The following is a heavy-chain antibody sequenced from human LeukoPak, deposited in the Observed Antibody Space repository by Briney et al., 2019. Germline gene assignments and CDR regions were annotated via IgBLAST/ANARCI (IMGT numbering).Heavy chain of an antibody. CDR3: ARTYTTDYGEPNFDY. J-gene: IGHJ4*02. CDR1: GYTFTSYG. D-gene: IGHD4-17*01. V-gene: IGHV1-18*01. CDR2: ISAYNGNT. Sequence: ASVKVSRKASGYTFTSYGISWVRQAPGQRLEWMGWISAYNGNTNYAQKLQGRVTMTTDTSTSTAYMELRSLRSDDTAVYYCARTYTTDYGEPNFDYWGQGTLVTVSS.